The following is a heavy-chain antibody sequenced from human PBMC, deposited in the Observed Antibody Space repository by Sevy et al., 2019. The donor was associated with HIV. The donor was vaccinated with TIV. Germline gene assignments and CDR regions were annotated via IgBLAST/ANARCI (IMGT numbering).Heavy chain of an antibody. CDR1: GFDIRSNY. CDR2: IYAGGTA. D-gene: IGHD2-15*01. CDR3: ASEYCSRGSCFFDY. V-gene: IGHV3-53*01. Sequence: GGSLRLSCVVSGFDIRSNYMSWVRQAPGKGLEWVSHIYAGGTAYYADSVKGRFTFSIDDSKNTVSLQMRSLRVEDSAVYYCASEYCSRGSCFFDYWGQGIQVTVSS. J-gene: IGHJ4*02.